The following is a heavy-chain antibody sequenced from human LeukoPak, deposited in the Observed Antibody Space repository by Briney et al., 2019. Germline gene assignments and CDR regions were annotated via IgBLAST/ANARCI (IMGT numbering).Heavy chain of an antibody. CDR3: AREGQPLLHTGDLDY. V-gene: IGHV1-69*13. J-gene: IGHJ4*02. CDR1: GGTFSSYA. CDR2: IIPIFGTA. Sequence: GASVKVSFKASGGTFSSYAISWVRQAPGQGLEWMGGIIPIFGTANYAQKFQGRVTITADESTSTAYMELSSLRSEDTAVYYCAREGQPLLHTGDLDYWGQGTLVTVSS. D-gene: IGHD2-21*02.